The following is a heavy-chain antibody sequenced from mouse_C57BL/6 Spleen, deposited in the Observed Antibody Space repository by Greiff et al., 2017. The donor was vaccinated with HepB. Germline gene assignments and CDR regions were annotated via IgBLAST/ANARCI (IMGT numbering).Heavy chain of an antibody. V-gene: IGHV1-81*01. D-gene: IGHD4-1*01. CDR2: IYPRSGNT. CDR1: GYTFTSYG. J-gene: IGHJ2*01. CDR3: ARLNWEGIGFDY. Sequence: QVQLQQSGAELARPGASVKLSCKASGYTFTSYGISWVKQRTGQGLEWIGEIYPRSGNTYYNEKFKGKATLTADKSSSTAYMELRSLTSEDSAVYFCARLNWEGIGFDYWGQGTTLTVAS.